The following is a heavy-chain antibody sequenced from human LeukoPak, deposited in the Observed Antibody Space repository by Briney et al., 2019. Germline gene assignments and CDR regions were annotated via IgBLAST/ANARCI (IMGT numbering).Heavy chain of an antibody. V-gene: IGHV3-7*01. CDR1: GFSFSDHW. Sequence: GGSLRLSCVASGFSFSDHWMNWVRQAPEKGLEWVASVKQDVNVKHYAVSAKGRFTISRDNAKNSVYLQMNSLRVEDTAVYFCARGPPYGSRSDFFDYWGQGTLVTVSS. CDR2: VKQDVNVK. D-gene: IGHD3-10*01. CDR3: ARGPPYGSRSDFFDY. J-gene: IGHJ4*02.